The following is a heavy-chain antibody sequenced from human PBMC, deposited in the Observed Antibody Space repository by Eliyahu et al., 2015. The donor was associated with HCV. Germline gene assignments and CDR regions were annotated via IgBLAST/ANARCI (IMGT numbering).Heavy chain of an antibody. CDR3: ARGITYYYDSSGYYFQY. Sequence: EVLLVESGGDLVQPGGSLRLSCAASGFTFSXXXMGWVRQTXGKGLEWGANIKQDGXETYYLDSVKGRFTVSRDNAKNSLYLEMNRLRSEDTAVYYCARGITYYYDSSGYYFQYWGQGTLVTVSS. J-gene: IGHJ1*01. V-gene: IGHV3-7*01. CDR1: GFTFSXXX. D-gene: IGHD3-22*01. CDR2: IKQDGXET.